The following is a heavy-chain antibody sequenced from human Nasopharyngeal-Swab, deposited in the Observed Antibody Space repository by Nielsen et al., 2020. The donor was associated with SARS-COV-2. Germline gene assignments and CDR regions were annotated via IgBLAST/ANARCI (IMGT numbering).Heavy chain of an antibody. Sequence: LKISCAASGFIFDDYAMHWVRQAPGKGLEWVSGITWNSGTIGYADSVKGRFTISRDNAKNSLYLQMNSLRAEDTALYYCAKWGHYYDSSGYYPLDYWGQGTLVTVSS. V-gene: IGHV3-9*01. CDR1: GFIFDDYA. CDR2: ITWNSGTI. CDR3: AKWGHYYDSSGYYPLDY. D-gene: IGHD3-22*01. J-gene: IGHJ4*02.